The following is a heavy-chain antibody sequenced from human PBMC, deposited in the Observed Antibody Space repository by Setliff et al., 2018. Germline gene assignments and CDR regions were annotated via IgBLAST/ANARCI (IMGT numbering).Heavy chain of an antibody. J-gene: IGHJ4*02. CDR1: GGAVSGFY. D-gene: IGHD3-22*01. CDR2: ISHNGRV. CDR3: ARSRYYDSSGNNYGLDY. V-gene: IGHV4-34*01. Sequence: SETLSLTCEIKGGAVSGFYWSWSRQTPGKDLEWIGEISHNGRVSSSPSLKSRVTISVDRAKNHFSLKLTSVTAADTAMYYCARSRYYDSSGNNYGLDYWGQGTLVTVSS.